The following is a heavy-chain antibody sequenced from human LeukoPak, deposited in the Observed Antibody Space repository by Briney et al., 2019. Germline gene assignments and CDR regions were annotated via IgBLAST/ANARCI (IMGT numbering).Heavy chain of an antibody. J-gene: IGHJ4*02. CDR1: GGYLRPYF. CDR2: INQSGST. V-gene: IGHV4-34*01. CDR3: ATLGGLYYESHGYPDFDH. Sequence: PSGTLSLTCSVSGGYLRPYFWSWIRQPPGGGLEWLGEINQSGSTNYNPSLKSRVTISVEKFKNQFSLEVTSVTAADTAMYYCATLGGLYYESHGYPDFDHWGQGTLVTVSS. D-gene: IGHD3-22*01.